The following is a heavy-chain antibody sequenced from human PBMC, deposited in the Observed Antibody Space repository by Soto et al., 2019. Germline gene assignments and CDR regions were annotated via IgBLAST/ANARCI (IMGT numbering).Heavy chain of an antibody. D-gene: IGHD5-18*01. J-gene: IGHJ6*02. V-gene: IGHV3-9*01. Sequence: GGSLRLSCAASGFTFDDYAMHWVRQAPGKGLEWVSGISWNSGSIGYADSVKGRFTISRDNAKNSLYLQMNSLRAEDTALYYCARDRYLYSYGSYYYYGMDVWGQGTTVTVSS. CDR2: ISWNSGSI. CDR1: GFTFDDYA. CDR3: ARDRYLYSYGSYYYYGMDV.